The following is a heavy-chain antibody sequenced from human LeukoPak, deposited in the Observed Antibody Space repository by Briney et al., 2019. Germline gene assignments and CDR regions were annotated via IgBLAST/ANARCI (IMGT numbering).Heavy chain of an antibody. V-gene: IGHV3-53*01. D-gene: IGHD5-24*01. CDR3: ARRDGYNGKVDY. CDR2: LYTGGST. J-gene: IGHJ4*01. CDR1: GFTVSTNY. Sequence: GGSLRLSCAASGFTVSTNYMSWVRQAPGKGLEWVSVLYTGGSTYYADSVKGRFTISRDDPKNTLYLQMNSLRAEDTAVYYCARRDGYNGKVDYWGQGTLVTVSS.